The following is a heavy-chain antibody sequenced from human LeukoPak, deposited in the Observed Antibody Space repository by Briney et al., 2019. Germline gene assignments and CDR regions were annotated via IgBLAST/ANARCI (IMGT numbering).Heavy chain of an antibody. CDR2: IIPIFGTA. CDR3: ARARGYTCYDEVKSYYFDY. CDR1: GGTFSSYA. D-gene: IGHD5-12*01. J-gene: IGHJ4*02. V-gene: IGHV1-69*13. Sequence: GASVKVSCKASGGTFSSYAISWVRQAPGQGLEGMGGIIPIFGTANYAQKFQGRVTITADESTSTAYMELSSLRSEDTAVYYCARARGYTCYDEVKSYYFDYWGQGTLVTVSS.